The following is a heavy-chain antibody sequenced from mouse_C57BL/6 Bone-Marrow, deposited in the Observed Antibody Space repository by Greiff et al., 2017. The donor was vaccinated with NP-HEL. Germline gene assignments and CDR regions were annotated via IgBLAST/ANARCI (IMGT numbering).Heavy chain of an antibody. CDR3: ARSRGVLFRFAY. J-gene: IGHJ3*01. Sequence: VQLQQPGAELVRPGTSVKLSCKASGYTFTSYWMHWVKQRPGQGLEWIGVIDPSDSYTIYNQKFKVKASLTVDTSSSTAYMQLSSLTSEDSAVYYCARSRGVLFRFAYWGQGTLVTVSA. V-gene: IGHV1-59*01. CDR1: GYTFTSYW. D-gene: IGHD2-14*01. CDR2: IDPSDSYT.